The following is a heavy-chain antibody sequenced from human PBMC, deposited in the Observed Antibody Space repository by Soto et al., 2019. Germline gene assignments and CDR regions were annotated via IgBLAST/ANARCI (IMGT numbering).Heavy chain of an antibody. J-gene: IGHJ4*02. CDR3: ARTLYGDNVDY. D-gene: IGHD4-17*01. V-gene: IGHV1-8*01. CDR2: MNPNSGNT. CDR1: GYTFTSYD. Sequence: QVQLVQSGAEVKKPGASVKVSCKASGYTFTSYDINWVRQATGQGLEWMGWMNPNSGNTGYAQKFLGRVNMTRHSAISTAYMGLSSLRSEDTAGDDSARTLYGDNVDYWGQGTLVTVSS.